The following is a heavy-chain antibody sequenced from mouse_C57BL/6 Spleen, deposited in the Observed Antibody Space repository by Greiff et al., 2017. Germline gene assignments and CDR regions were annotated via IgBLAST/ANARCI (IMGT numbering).Heavy chain of an antibody. Sequence: EVQLQQSGPELVKPGASVKISCKASGYTFTDYYMNWVKQSHGKSLEWIGDINPNNGGTSYNQKFKGKATLTVDKSSSTAYMELRSLTSEDSAVYYCARGGNFVAWFGYWGQGALVTVSA. J-gene: IGHJ3*01. CDR3: ARGGNFVAWFGY. D-gene: IGHD2-1*01. V-gene: IGHV1-26*01. CDR2: INPNNGGT. CDR1: GYTFTDYY.